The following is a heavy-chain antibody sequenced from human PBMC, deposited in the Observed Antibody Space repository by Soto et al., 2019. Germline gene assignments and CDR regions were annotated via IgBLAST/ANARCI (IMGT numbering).Heavy chain of an antibody. CDR1: GGTFSSYA. CDR3: ARGVVVVVAATTTEFFDY. Sequence: QVQLVQSGAEVKKPGSSVKVSCKASGGTFSSYAISWVRQAPGQGLEWMGGIIPIFGTANYAKKFQGRVTITADESTSTAYMELSSMRSEDTAVYYCARGVVVVVAATTTEFFDYWGQGTLVTVSS. J-gene: IGHJ4*02. D-gene: IGHD2-15*01. CDR2: IIPIFGTA. V-gene: IGHV1-69*12.